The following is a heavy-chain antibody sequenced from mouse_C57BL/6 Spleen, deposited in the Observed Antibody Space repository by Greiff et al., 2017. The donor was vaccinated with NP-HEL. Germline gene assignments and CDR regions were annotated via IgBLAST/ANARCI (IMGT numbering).Heavy chain of an antibody. CDR2: ISNGGGST. CDR3: AREAFAY. V-gene: IGHV5-12*01. J-gene: IGHJ3*01. CDR1: GFTFSDYY. Sequence: EVKLVESGGGLVQPGGSLKLSCAASGFTFSDYYMYWVRQTPEKRLEWVAYISNGGGSTYYPDTVKGRFTISRDNAKNTLYLQMSRLKSEDTAMYYCAREAFAYWGQGTLVTVSA.